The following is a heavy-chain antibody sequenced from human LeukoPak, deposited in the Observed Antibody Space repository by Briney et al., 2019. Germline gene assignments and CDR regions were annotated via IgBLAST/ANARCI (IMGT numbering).Heavy chain of an antibody. D-gene: IGHD6-13*01. CDR2: ISGSGGST. J-gene: IGHJ4*02. CDR3: AKFVGGQQLVLFDY. Sequence: QSGGSLRLSCAASGFTFSSYAMSWVRQAPGKGLEWVSAISGSGGSTYYADSVKGRFTISRDNSKNTLYLQMNSLRAEDTAVYYCAKFVGGQQLVLFDYWGQGTLVTVSS. CDR1: GFTFSSYA. V-gene: IGHV3-23*01.